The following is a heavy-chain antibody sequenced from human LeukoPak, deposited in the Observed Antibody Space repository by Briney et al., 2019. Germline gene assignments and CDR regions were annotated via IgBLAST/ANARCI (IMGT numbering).Heavy chain of an antibody. D-gene: IGHD2-21*01. CDR2: INPSGGST. Sequence: GASVKVSCKASGYTFSSYYMHWVRQAPGQGLEWMGMINPSGGSTTYAQKFQGRVTMTRDTSTSTVYMELSSLRSEDTAVYFCARSTRVIPEDYWGQGTLVTVSS. V-gene: IGHV1-46*01. J-gene: IGHJ4*02. CDR1: GYTFSSYY. CDR3: ARSTRVIPEDY.